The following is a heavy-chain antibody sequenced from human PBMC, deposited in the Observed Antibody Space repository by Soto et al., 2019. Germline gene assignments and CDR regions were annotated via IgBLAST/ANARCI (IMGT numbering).Heavy chain of an antibody. CDR3: ARSLAYCGGDCYYPVNWFDP. CDR2: IYYSGST. J-gene: IGHJ5*02. CDR1: GGSISSGDYY. D-gene: IGHD2-21*02. V-gene: IGHV4-30-4*01. Sequence: QVQLQESGPGLVKPSQTLSLTCTVSGGSISSGDYYWSWIRQPPGKGLEWIGYIYYSGSTYYNPSLKRRVTISVDTSKNQFSLKLSSVTAADTAVYYCARSLAYCGGDCYYPVNWFDPWGQGTLVTVSS.